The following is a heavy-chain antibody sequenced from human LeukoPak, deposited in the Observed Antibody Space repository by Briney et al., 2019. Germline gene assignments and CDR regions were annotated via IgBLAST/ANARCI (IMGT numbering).Heavy chain of an antibody. Sequence: SETLSLTGAVYGGSFSGYYWNWIRQPPGKGLEWIGEINHSGSTNYNPSLKSRVTILVDTSKNQFSLKLSSVTAADSAVYYCAKTWGYCSSTSCLDAFDIWGQGTMVAVSS. J-gene: IGHJ3*02. D-gene: IGHD2-2*01. CDR3: AKTWGYCSSTSCLDAFDI. V-gene: IGHV4-34*01. CDR1: GGSFSGYY. CDR2: INHSGST.